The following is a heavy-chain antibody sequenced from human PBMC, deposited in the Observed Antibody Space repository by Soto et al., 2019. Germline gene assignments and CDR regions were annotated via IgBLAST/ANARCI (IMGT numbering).Heavy chain of an antibody. CDR1: GGSISSGGYY. Sequence: SETLSLTCTVSGGSISSGGYYWSWIRQHPGKGLEWIGYIYYTECTTHYNPSLKSRVTISIDTSKNQFSLILTSVTAADTAVYYCARLGGHCSSSSCFGFYVMDVWGQGTTVTVSS. V-gene: IGHV4-39*01. CDR2: IYYTECTT. J-gene: IGHJ6*02. D-gene: IGHD2-2*01. CDR3: ARLGGHCSSSSCFGFYVMDV.